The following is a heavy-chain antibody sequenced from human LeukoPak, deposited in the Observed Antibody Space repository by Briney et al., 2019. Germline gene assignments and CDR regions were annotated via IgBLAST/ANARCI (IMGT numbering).Heavy chain of an antibody. D-gene: IGHD2-2*01. CDR3: GIFMDVVPGSMS. V-gene: IGHV4-34*01. CDR1: DGSLINYY. J-gene: IGHJ4*02. CDR2: ISHGGIT. Sequence: PSETLSLTCGVYDGSLINYYCRWIRQAPGKGLEWIGEISHGGITKHNPSLKSRVTMSQDTSKRQFSLKMNSMTAADTGVYYCGIFMDVVPGSMSWGLGTLVTVSS.